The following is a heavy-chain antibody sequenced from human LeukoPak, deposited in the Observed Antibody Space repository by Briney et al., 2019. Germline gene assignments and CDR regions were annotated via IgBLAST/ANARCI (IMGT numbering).Heavy chain of an antibody. V-gene: IGHV1-69*08. CDR2: VIPMFGTA. D-gene: IGHD3-22*01. CDR1: GDTFSDYT. CDR3: ARGRSYDGSVGYYYLDV. J-gene: IGHJ6*03. Sequence: SVKVSCKASGDTFSDYTINWVRQAPGQGLEWMGRVIPMFGTANYVQKFQDRVTLVADKSTSTTYMELSSVRFEDTAVYYCARGRSYDGSVGYYYLDVWGQGTTVTVSS.